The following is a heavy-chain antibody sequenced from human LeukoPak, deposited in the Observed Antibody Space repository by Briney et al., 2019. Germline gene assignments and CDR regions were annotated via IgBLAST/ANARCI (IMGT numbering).Heavy chain of an antibody. D-gene: IGHD6-13*01. CDR2: IYYSGST. V-gene: IGHV4-59*12. Sequence: PSETLSLTCTVSGGSISSYYWSWIRQPPGKGLEWIGYIYYSGSTNYNPSLKSRVTISVDTSKNQFSLKLSSVTAADTAVYYCARGGRFIAAAGAPYYYYYGMDVWGQGTTVTVSS. CDR1: GGSISSYY. CDR3: ARGGRFIAAAGAPYYYYYGMDV. J-gene: IGHJ6*02.